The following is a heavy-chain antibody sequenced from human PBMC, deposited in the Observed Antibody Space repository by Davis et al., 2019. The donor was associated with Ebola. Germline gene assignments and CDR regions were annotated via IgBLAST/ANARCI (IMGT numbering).Heavy chain of an antibody. CDR1: GFTFSTYW. D-gene: IGHD6-19*01. CDR2: INQDGSEK. V-gene: IGHV3-7*03. J-gene: IGHJ4*02. CDR3: ARDSSGWRPLDY. Sequence: PGGSLRLSCAASGFTFSTYWMTWVRQAPGKGLEWVASINQDGSEKYYGDSVKGRFTISRDNAKNSLYLQMNSLRAEDTAVYFCARDSSGWRPLDYWGQGTLVTVSS.